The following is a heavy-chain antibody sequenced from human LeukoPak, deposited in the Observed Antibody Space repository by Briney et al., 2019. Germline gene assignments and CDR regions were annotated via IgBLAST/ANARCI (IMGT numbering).Heavy chain of an antibody. V-gene: IGHV3-23*01. CDR3: ARVLKRYYDSSGYYGDWFDP. J-gene: IGHJ5*02. CDR2: ISDSGDST. D-gene: IGHD3-22*01. CDR1: GFTFSSYA. Sequence: GGSLRLSCAASGFTFSSYAMSWVRQAPGKGLEWVSGISDSGDSTYYADSVKGRFTISRDNSKNTLYLQMNSLRAEDTAVYYCARVLKRYYDSSGYYGDWFDPWGQGTLVTVSS.